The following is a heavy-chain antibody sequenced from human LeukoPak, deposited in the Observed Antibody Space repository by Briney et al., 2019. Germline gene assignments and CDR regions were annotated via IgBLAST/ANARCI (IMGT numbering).Heavy chain of an antibody. D-gene: IGHD5-18*01. CDR2: IYTSGST. Sequence: SETLSPTCTVSGGSISSYYWSWIRQPAGKGLEWIGRIYTSGSTNYNPSLKSRVTISVDTSKNQFSLKLSSVTAADTAVYYCARGIVDTAMVPDAFDIWGQGTMVTVSS. CDR1: GGSISSYY. J-gene: IGHJ3*02. V-gene: IGHV4-4*07. CDR3: ARGIVDTAMVPDAFDI.